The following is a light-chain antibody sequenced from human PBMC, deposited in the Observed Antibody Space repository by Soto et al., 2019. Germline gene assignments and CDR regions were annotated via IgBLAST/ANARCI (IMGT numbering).Light chain of an antibody. CDR2: EVN. CDR1: SSDVGGYKY. J-gene: IGLJ2*01. V-gene: IGLV2-14*01. Sequence: QSALTQPASVSGSPGQSITISCIGTSSDVGGYKYVSWYQHPPGKAPKLMIYEVNNRPSGVSNRFSGSKSGNTASLTISGLQADDEADYYCSSYASSNTLVFGGGTKLTVL. CDR3: SSYASSNTLV.